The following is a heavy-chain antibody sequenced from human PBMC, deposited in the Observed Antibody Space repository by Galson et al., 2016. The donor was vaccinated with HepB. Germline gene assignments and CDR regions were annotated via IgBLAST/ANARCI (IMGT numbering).Heavy chain of an antibody. D-gene: IGHD2-15*01. J-gene: IGHJ4*02. CDR1: GFTFSSYS. Sequence: SLRLSCAASGFTFSSYSMNWVRQAPGKGLEWVSYISSSSSSIYYADSVKGRFTISRDNAKNSLYLQMNSLRDEDTAVYYCASSVRDKFDYWGQGTLVTVSS. CDR2: ISSSSSSI. CDR3: ASSVRDKFDY. V-gene: IGHV3-48*02.